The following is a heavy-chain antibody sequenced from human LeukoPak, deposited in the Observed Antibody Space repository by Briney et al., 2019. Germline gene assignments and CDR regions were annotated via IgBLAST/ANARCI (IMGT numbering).Heavy chain of an antibody. V-gene: IGHV4-34*01. Sequence: SETLSLTCAVYGGSFRGYYWSWIRQPPGKGLEWIGEINHSGSTNYNPSLKSRVTISVDTSKNQFSLKLSSVTAADTAVYYCARSRNWGYYYYYYMDVWGKGTTVTVSS. D-gene: IGHD7-27*01. CDR3: ARSRNWGYYYYYYMDV. J-gene: IGHJ6*03. CDR1: GGSFRGYY. CDR2: INHSGST.